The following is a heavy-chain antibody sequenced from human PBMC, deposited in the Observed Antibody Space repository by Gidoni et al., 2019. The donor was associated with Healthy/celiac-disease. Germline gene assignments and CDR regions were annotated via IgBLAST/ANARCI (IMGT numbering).Heavy chain of an antibody. Sequence: QVQLQQWGAGLLKPSETMSLTCAVYGGSCSGYYWSWLRQPPGKGLEWIGEINHSGSTNYNPSLKSRVTISVDTSKNQFSLKLSSVTAADTAVYYCARGLHDILTGYYSHWFDPWGQGTLVTVSS. D-gene: IGHD3-9*01. J-gene: IGHJ5*02. V-gene: IGHV4-34*01. CDR1: GGSCSGYY. CDR3: ARGLHDILTGYYSHWFDP. CDR2: INHSGST.